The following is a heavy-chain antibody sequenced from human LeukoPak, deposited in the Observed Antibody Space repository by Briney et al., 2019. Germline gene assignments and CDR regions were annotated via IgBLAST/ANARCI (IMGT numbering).Heavy chain of an antibody. J-gene: IGHJ5*02. CDR3: ARDFLGGVAVARNWFDP. Sequence: GGSLRLSCAASGFTFSSYSMNWVHQAPGKGLEWVSSISSSSSYIYYADSVKGRFTISRDNAKNSLYLQMNSLRAEDTAVYYCARDFLGGVAVARNWFDPWGQGTLVTVSS. V-gene: IGHV3-21*01. CDR2: ISSSSSYI. D-gene: IGHD6-19*01. CDR1: GFTFSSYS.